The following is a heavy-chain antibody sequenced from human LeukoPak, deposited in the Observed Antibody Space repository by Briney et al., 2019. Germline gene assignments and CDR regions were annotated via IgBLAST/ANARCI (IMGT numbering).Heavy chain of an antibody. CDR3: VRDGQDWLPPYYMDV. V-gene: IGHV3-48*04. J-gene: IGHJ6*03. D-gene: IGHD6-19*01. CDR1: GFTFSSYG. CDR2: ISGSGSSV. Sequence: PGGSLRLSCAASGFTFSSYGMHWVRQAPGEGLEWISYISGSGSSVKYADSVKGRFTISRDNAKNSLYLQLDSLRAEDTALYYCVRDGQDWLPPYYMDVWGKGTTVTVSS.